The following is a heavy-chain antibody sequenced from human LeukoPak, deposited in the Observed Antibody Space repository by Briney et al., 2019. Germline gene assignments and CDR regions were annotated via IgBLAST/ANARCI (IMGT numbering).Heavy chain of an antibody. CDR3: ARDVVVVVPAAMSDYYYGMDV. Sequence: GGSLRLSCAASGFTFSSYSMNWVRQAPGKGLEWVSSISSSSYIYYADSVKGRFTISRDNAKNSLYLQMNSLRAEDTAVYYCARDVVVVVPAAMSDYYYGMDVWGQGTTVTVSS. CDR2: ISSSSYI. D-gene: IGHD2-2*01. V-gene: IGHV3-21*01. CDR1: GFTFSSYS. J-gene: IGHJ6*02.